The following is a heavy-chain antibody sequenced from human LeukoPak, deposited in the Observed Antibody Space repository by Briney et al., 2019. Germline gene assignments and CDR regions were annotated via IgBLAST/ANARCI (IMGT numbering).Heavy chain of an antibody. D-gene: IGHD5-18*01. CDR2: IRGSGGST. J-gene: IGHJ6*02. Sequence: PGGSLRLSCAASGFTFSSYAMSWVRQAPGKGLEWVSAIRGSGGSTYYADSVKGRFTISRDNSKNTLYLQMNSLRAEDTAVYYCAKDRGYSYGYETDYYYYVMDVWGQGTPVTVSS. CDR3: AKDRGYSYGYETDYYYYVMDV. CDR1: GFTFSSYA. V-gene: IGHV3-23*01.